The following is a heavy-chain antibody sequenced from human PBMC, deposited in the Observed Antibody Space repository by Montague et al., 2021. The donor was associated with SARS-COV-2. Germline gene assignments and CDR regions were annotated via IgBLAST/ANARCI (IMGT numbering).Heavy chain of an antibody. CDR2: IWYDGSNK. V-gene: IGHV3-33*01. CDR3: ARLYYYGSGRRMGYYYYGMDV. CDR1: GFTFSSYG. D-gene: IGHD3-10*01. J-gene: IGHJ6*02. Sequence: SLRLSCAASGFTFSSYGMHWVRQAPGKGLEWVAVIWYDGSNKYYADSVKGRSTISRDTSKNTLYLQMNSLRAEDTAVYYCARLYYYGSGRRMGYYYYGMDVWGQGTTVTVSS.